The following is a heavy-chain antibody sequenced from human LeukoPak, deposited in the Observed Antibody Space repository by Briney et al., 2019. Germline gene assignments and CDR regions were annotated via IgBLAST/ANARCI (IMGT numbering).Heavy chain of an antibody. D-gene: IGHD4-17*01. CDR3: ARDPKVTTFNEFGY. CDR1: GGSISSGSYY. J-gene: IGHJ4*02. V-gene: IGHV4-39*07. Sequence: PSETLSLTCTVSGGSISSGSYYWGWIRQPPGKGLEWIGSIYYSGSTYYNPSLKSRVTISVDTSKNQFSLKLSSVTAADTAVYYCARDPKVTTFNEFGYWGQGTLVTVSS. CDR2: IYYSGST.